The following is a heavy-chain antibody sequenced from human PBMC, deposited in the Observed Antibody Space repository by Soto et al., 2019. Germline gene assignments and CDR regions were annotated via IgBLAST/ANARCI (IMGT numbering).Heavy chain of an antibody. CDR1: GFTFDDYA. V-gene: IGHV3-9*01. Sequence: EVQLVESGGGLVQPGRSLRLSCAASGFTFDDYAMHWVRQAPGKGLEWVSGISWNSGSIGYADSVKGRFTISRDNAKNSLYLQMNSLRAEDTALYYCAKAPRRVAATFDYWGQGTLVTVSS. J-gene: IGHJ4*02. CDR2: ISWNSGSI. D-gene: IGHD2-15*01. CDR3: AKAPRRVAATFDY.